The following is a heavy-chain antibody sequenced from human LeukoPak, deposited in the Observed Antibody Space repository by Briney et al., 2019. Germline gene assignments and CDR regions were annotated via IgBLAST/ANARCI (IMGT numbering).Heavy chain of an antibody. CDR2: IYYSGST. Sequence: SETLSLTCTVSGGSISSYYWSWIRQPPGKGLEWIGYIYYSGSTNYNPSLKSRVTISVDTSKNQFSLKLSSVTAADTAVYYCASCYSYGYRYFDLWGRGTLVTVSS. CDR3: ASCYSYGYRYFDL. V-gene: IGHV4-59*12. CDR1: GGSISSYY. J-gene: IGHJ2*01. D-gene: IGHD5-18*01.